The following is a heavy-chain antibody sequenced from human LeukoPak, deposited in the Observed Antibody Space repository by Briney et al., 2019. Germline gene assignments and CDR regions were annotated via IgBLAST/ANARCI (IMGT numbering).Heavy chain of an antibody. D-gene: IGHD7-27*01. Sequence: PGGSLRLSCAASGFTFDDYAMHWDRQAPGKGLEWVSDISWNSGSIGYADSVKGRFTISRDNAKNSLYLQMNSLRAEDTALYYCAKGTGGIDYWGQGTLVTVSS. CDR3: AKGTGGIDY. J-gene: IGHJ4*02. CDR2: ISWNSGSI. CDR1: GFTFDDYA. V-gene: IGHV3-9*01.